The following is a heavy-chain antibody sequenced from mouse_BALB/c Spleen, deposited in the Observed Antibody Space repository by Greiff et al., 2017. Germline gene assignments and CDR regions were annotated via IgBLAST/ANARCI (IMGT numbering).Heavy chain of an antibody. J-gene: IGHJ2*01. D-gene: IGHD2-3*01. V-gene: IGHV1-77*01. CDR1: GYTFNDYY. CDR2: IYPGSGNT. Sequence: VKLMESGAELARPGASVKLSCKASGYTFNDYYINWVKQRTGQGLEWIGEIYPGSGNTYYNEKFKGKATLTTDKSSSTAYMQLSSLTSEDSAVYFCTRSGRWLKGYWGQGTTLTVSS. CDR3: TRSGRWLKGY.